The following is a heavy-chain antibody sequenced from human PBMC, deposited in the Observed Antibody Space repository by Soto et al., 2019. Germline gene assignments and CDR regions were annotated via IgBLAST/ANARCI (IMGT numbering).Heavy chain of an antibody. CDR1: GGTFSSYP. CDR3: ARVGHITNYGMAV. CDR2: IIPFFGTS. J-gene: IGHJ6*02. V-gene: IGHV1-69*01. D-gene: IGHD1-26*01. Sequence: QVQPVQSGAEVKKPGSSVKVSCEASGGTFSSYPINWVRQAPGQGLEWMGGIIPFFGTSNYAQKFQGRVTITADDSTSTAYMELRSLRSEDTAVYYCARVGHITNYGMAVGGQGTTVTVSS.